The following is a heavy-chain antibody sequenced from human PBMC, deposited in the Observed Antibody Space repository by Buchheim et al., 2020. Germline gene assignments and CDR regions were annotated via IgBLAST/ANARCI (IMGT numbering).Heavy chain of an antibody. CDR3: ARGFFYHSTDDF. V-gene: IGHV4-39*07. J-gene: IGHJ4*02. D-gene: IGHD2-8*02. CDR2: IYNSGRT. CDR1: DGSISSSDYY. Sequence: QLLLQESGPGLVKPSETLSLTCSVSDGSISSSDYYWGWIRQPPGKGLEWSGSIYNSGRTHYHPSPESRVSISVDTSKNQVSLKLTSVTAADTAVYYCARGFFYHSTDDFWGQG.